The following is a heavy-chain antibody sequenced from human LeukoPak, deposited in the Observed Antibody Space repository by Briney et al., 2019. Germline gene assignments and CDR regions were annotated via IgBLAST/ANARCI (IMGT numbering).Heavy chain of an antibody. Sequence: GGSLRLSCAASGFTVSSNYMSWVRQAPGKGLEWVSVIYSGGSTYYADFVKGRFTISRDNSKNTLYLQMNSLRAEDTAVYYCARATPRGLRNYYYYYGMDVWGQGTTVTVSS. CDR2: IYSGGST. J-gene: IGHJ6*01. V-gene: IGHV3-53*01. CDR3: ARATPRGLRNYYYYYGMDV. CDR1: GFTVSSNY. D-gene: IGHD4-17*01.